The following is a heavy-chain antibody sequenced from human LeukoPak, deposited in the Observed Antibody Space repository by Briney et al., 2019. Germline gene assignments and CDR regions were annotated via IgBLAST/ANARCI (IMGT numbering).Heavy chain of an antibody. CDR2: INPNSGGT. D-gene: IGHD3-10*01. J-gene: IGHJ4*02. V-gene: IGHV1-2*02. CDR3: AREASYGSGISSFDY. CDR1: GYTFTGYY. Sequence: VASVKVSCKASGYTFTGYYMHWVRQAPGQGLEWMGWINPNSGGTNYAQKFQGRVTMTRDTSISTAYMELSRLRSDDTAVYYCAREASYGSGISSFDYWGQGTLVTVSS.